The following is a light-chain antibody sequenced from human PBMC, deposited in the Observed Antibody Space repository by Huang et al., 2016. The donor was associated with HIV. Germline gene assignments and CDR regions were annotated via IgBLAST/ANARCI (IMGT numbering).Light chain of an antibody. CDR1: QSIGTW. J-gene: IGKJ1*01. V-gene: IGKV1-5*03. CDR3: QHYYSFPWT. CDR2: EAS. Sequence: DIQMTQSSATLSASVGDRVPITCRASQSIGTWLAWYQQKPGKAPNLLIYEASTLESGVPSRCSGGGSGTEFTLTINSLQPDDFATYCCQHYYSFPWTFGQGTKVEV.